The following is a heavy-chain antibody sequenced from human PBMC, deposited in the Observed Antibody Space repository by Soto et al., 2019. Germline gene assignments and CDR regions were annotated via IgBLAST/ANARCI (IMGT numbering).Heavy chain of an antibody. J-gene: IGHJ4*02. D-gene: IGHD3-22*01. V-gene: IGHV3-21*04. CDR3: AKALYYDSSGYTDY. CDR1: EVTCSSYG. Sequence: PWWSLRLSCTASEVTCSSYGMNWLRQAPGQGLEWVSSISSSRSCICYADSVKGRFTISSDTSKKTLDLQLTGLKAKDTAVYYCAKALYYDSSGYTDYWGQGTLDTGTS. CDR2: ISSSRSCI.